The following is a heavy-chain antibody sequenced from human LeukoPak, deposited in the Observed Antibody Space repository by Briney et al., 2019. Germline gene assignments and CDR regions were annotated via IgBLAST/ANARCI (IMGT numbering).Heavy chain of an antibody. Sequence: SETLSLTCNVSGGSTSSSNYYWGWIRQPPGKGLEWIGRIYYRGSTYYNPSLKSRVTISVDTSKNQFSLNLNSVTAADTAVYYCATATNDYDSSGALFDYWGQGTLVTVSS. J-gene: IGHJ4*02. CDR1: GGSTSSSNYY. CDR2: IYYRGST. CDR3: ATATNDYDSSGALFDY. V-gene: IGHV4-39*01. D-gene: IGHD3-22*01.